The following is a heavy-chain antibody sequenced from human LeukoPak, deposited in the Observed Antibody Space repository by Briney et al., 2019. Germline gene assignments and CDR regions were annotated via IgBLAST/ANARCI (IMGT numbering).Heavy chain of an antibody. CDR2: ISAYNGNT. V-gene: IGHV1-18*01. CDR3: ARGTYYDFWSGYSPDGGSPTDY. Sequence: ASVKVSCKASGYTFTSYGISWVRQAPGQGLEWMGWISAYNGNTNYAQKLQGRVTMTTDTSTRTAYMELRSLRSDDTAVYYCARGTYYDFWSGYSPDGGSPTDYWGQGTLVTVSS. J-gene: IGHJ4*02. CDR1: GYTFTSYG. D-gene: IGHD3-3*01.